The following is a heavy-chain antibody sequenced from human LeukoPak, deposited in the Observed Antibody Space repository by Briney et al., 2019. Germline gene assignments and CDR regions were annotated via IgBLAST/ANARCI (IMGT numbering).Heavy chain of an antibody. D-gene: IGHD3-22*01. CDR3: ARDRLFYFHSPDYRAGYFYAMDV. CDR1: GFTFNSYP. V-gene: IGHV3-30-3*01. CDR2: TSHDESYK. J-gene: IGHJ6*02. Sequence: GRSLRLSCSASGFTFNSYPMHWVRQSPGKGLEGVAITSHDESYKFYAESVKGRFTISRDNSNNTLYLQMNTLRPEDTSVYYCARDRLFYFHSPDYRAGYFYAMDVWGQGTTVTVSS.